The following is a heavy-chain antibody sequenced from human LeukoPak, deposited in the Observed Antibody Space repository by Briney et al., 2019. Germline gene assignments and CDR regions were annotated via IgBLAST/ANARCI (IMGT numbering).Heavy chain of an antibody. Sequence: GGSLRLSCAASGFTFSSYSMNWVRQAPGKGLEWVSSISSSSSYVYYADSVRGRFTISRDTSEGTVYLQMDSLRPEDTAVYYCATDGYHYFDYWGQGTLVTVSS. CDR2: ISSSSSYV. CDR1: GFTFSSYS. CDR3: ATDGYHYFDY. V-gene: IGHV3-21*04. J-gene: IGHJ4*02. D-gene: IGHD5-12*01.